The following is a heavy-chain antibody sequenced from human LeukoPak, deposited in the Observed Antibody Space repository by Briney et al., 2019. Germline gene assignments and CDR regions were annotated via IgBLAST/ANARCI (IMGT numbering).Heavy chain of an antibody. CDR2: ISGSGGST. Sequence: PGASLRLSCAASGFTFSSYAMSWVRQAPGKGLEWVSAISGSGGSTYYGDSVKGRFTISRDNSKNTLYMQMNSLRAEDTAVYYCAKDPATEYHFSSGYARYFHYWGQGTLVTLSS. CDR1: GFTFSSYA. D-gene: IGHD3-3*01. J-gene: IGHJ4*02. V-gene: IGHV3-23*01. CDR3: AKDPATEYHFSSGYARYFHY.